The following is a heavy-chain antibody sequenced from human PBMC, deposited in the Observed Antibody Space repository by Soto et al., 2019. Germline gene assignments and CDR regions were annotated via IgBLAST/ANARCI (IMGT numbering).Heavy chain of an antibody. V-gene: IGHV4-61*01. CDR1: GGSFSSGSYY. J-gene: IGHJ6*02. CDR3: ARYSNYVLYGMDV. Sequence: PSETLSLTCTVSGGSFSSGSYYWSWILQPPRKGLDWIGDSYYSGSGNYNPSLNIRVTISLDTSKNQFSLQLSSVTAAAPAVYYCARYSNYVLYGMDVRGQGTTVTVS. D-gene: IGHD4-4*01. CDR2: SYYSGSG.